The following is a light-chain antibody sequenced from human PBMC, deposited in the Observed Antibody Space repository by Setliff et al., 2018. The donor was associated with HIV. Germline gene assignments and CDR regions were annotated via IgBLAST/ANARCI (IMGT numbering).Light chain of an antibody. V-gene: IGLV2-11*01. CDR2: DVS. J-gene: IGLJ3*02. Sequence: VSGSPGQSVTISCTGTSSDVGGYNYVSWYQQHPGKAPKLMIYDVSKRPSGVPDRFSGSKSGNTASLTISGLQAEDEADYYCCSYAGSSWVFGGGTK. CDR3: CSYAGSSWV. CDR1: SSDVGGYNY.